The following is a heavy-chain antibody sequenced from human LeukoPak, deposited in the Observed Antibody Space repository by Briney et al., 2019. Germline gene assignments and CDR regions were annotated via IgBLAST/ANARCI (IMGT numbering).Heavy chain of an antibody. V-gene: IGHV3-48*03. D-gene: IGHD1-7*01. J-gene: IGHJ6*02. CDR1: GFTFSSYE. CDR3: AITGTTDYYYGMDV. CDR2: ISSSGSTI. Sequence: PGGSLRLSCAASGFTFSSYEMNWVRQAPGKGLERVSYISSSGSTIYYADSVKGRFTISRDNAKNSLYLQMNSLRAEDTAVYYCAITGTTDYYYGMDVWGQGTTVTVSS.